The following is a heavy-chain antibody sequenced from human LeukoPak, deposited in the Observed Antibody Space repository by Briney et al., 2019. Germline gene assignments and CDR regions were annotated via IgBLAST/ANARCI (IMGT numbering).Heavy chain of an antibody. CDR3: ARAVDTAMVFSAMKDYYYYMDV. CDR2: TYYRSKWYN. D-gene: IGHD5-18*01. Sequence: SQTLSLTCAISGDSVSSNSAAWNWIRQSPSRGLEWLGRTYYRSKWYNDYAVSVKSRITINPDTSKNQFSLQLNSVTPEDTAVYYCARAVDTAMVFSAMKDYYYYMDVWGKGTTVTVSS. CDR1: GDSVSSNSAA. V-gene: IGHV6-1*01. J-gene: IGHJ6*03.